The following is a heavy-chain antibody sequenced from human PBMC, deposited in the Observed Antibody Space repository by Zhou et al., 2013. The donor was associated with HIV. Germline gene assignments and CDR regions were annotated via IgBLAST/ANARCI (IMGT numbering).Heavy chain of an antibody. Sequence: QVQLVQSGAEVKKPGASVKVSCKASGYSFTNYGINWVRQAPGQGLEWMGRIIPILGITNRAQKFHGRLTITADTSTTTTYMGLSSLRSEDTAVYYCARTYCSGGTCYPGWSDPWGQGTLVTVSS. CDR3: ARTYCSGGTCYPGWSDP. D-gene: IGHD2-15*01. CDR1: GYSFTNYG. V-gene: IGHV1-69*04. CDR2: IIPILGIT. J-gene: IGHJ5*02.